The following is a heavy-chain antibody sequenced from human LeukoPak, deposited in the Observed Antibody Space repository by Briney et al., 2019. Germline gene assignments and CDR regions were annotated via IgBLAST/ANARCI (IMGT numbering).Heavy chain of an antibody. Sequence: GGSLRLSCAASGFTVSDDYLAWVRQAPGTGLEWISVIYGAGATYYADSVKGRFTISRDGSKNMLFLQLTNLSPEDGAVYYCARLLPASRHYFDYWGQGTLVTVSS. CDR3: ARLLPASRHYFDY. CDR1: GFTVSDDY. V-gene: IGHV3-53*01. D-gene: IGHD2-15*01. J-gene: IGHJ4*02. CDR2: IYGAGAT.